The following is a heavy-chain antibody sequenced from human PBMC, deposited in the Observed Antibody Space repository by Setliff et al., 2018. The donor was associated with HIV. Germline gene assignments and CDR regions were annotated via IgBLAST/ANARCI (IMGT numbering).Heavy chain of an antibody. J-gene: IGHJ2*01. V-gene: IGHV4-34*01. CDR3: AREGGQGYSGSGSFYHRNFDL. Sequence: SETLSLTCAVDGGSLSGYYWSWVRQSPGRGLEWIGEINQSGNTNFNPSLKSRLIISVDTSKSQFSLKLTSVTAADTALYYCAREGGQGYSGSGSFYHRNFDLWGRGTLVTVSS. D-gene: IGHD3-10*01. CDR1: GGSLSGYY. CDR2: INQSGNT.